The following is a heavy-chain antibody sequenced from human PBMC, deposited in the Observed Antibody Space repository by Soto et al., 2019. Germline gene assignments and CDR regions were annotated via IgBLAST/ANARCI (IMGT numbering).Heavy chain of an antibody. J-gene: IGHJ6*03. D-gene: IGHD2-2*01. Sequence: GGSLRLSCAASGFTFSSYSMNWVRQAPGKGLEWVSYISSSSSTIYYADSVKGRFTISRDNAKNSLYLQMNSLRAEDTAVYYCARFSSACSSTSCYEGDYYYYMDVWGKGTTVTVSS. CDR3: ARFSSACSSTSCYEGDYYYYMDV. V-gene: IGHV3-48*01. CDR1: GFTFSSYS. CDR2: ISSSSSTI.